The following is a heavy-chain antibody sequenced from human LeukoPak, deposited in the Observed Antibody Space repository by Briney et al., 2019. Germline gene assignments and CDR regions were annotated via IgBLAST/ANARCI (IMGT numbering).Heavy chain of an antibody. CDR1: GFTFSSYS. V-gene: IGHV3-21*01. CDR2: ISSSSSYI. D-gene: IGHD6-13*01. J-gene: IGHJ1*01. CDR3: ARDSSSWYEYFQH. Sequence: PGGSLRLSCAASGFTFSSYSMNWVRQAPGKGLEWVSSISSSSSYIYYADSVKGRFTISRDNAKSSLYLQMNSLRAEDTAVYYCARDSSSWYEYFQHWGQGTLVTVSS.